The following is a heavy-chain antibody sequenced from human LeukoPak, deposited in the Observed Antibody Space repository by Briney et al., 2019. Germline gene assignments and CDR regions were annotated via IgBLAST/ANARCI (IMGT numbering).Heavy chain of an antibody. Sequence: SETLSLTCTVSGGSISSYYWSWIRQPPGKGLEWIGYIYYSGSTNYNPSLESRVTISVDTSKNQFSLKLSSVTAADTAVYYCARLVWWPAAMDGWYFDLWGRGTLVTVSS. J-gene: IGHJ2*01. CDR2: IYYSGST. CDR1: GGSISSYY. D-gene: IGHD2-2*01. V-gene: IGHV4-59*01. CDR3: ARLVWWPAAMDGWYFDL.